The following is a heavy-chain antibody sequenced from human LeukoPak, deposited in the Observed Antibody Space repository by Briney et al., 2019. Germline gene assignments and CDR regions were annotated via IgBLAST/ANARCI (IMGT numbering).Heavy chain of an antibody. CDR3: ARSAAGTEGYDY. CDR1: GYTFTGYY. J-gene: IGHJ4*02. Sequence: ASVTVSFTASGYTFTGYYMHWVRQAPGQGIEWMGWINPNSGGTNYAQKFQGRVTMTRDTSISTAYMEMSRLRSEDTAVYYCARSAAGTEGYDYWGQGTLVTVSS. CDR2: INPNSGGT. D-gene: IGHD6-13*01. V-gene: IGHV1-2*02.